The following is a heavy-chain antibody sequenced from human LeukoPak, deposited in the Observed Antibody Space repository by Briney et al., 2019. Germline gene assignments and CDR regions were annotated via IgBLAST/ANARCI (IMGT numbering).Heavy chain of an antibody. V-gene: IGHV4-38-2*02. J-gene: IGHJ5*02. Sequence: PSETLSLTCTVSAYSISSGFYWGWIRQPPGKGLEWIGSIYHSGSTYYNPSLKSRVTISVDTSKNQFSLKLSSVTAADTAVYYCSIDITRSWFDPWGQGTLVTVSS. CDR3: SIDITRSWFDP. CDR2: IYHSGST. CDR1: AYSISSGFY. D-gene: IGHD3-10*01.